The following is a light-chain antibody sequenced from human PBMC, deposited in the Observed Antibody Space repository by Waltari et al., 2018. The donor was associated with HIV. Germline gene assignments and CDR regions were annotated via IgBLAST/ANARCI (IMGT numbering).Light chain of an antibody. CDR2: DVS. CDR1: SSDVGGYNY. V-gene: IGLV2-11*01. J-gene: IGLJ3*02. Sequence: QSALTQPRSVSGSPGQSVTISCTGTSSDVGGYNYVSWYQQHPGKAPKRMIYDVSKRRAGVPDRFAGSKSGNTASLTISGLQAEDEADYYCCSYAGSYSWVFGGGTKLTVL. CDR3: CSYAGSYSWV.